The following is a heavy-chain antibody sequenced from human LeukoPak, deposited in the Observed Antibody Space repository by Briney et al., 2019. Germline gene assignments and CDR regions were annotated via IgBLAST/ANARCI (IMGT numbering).Heavy chain of an antibody. CDR1: GFTFSSYA. CDR2: ISGSGGST. D-gene: IGHD2-21*01. J-gene: IGHJ5*02. CDR3: AKVGIMIGWFDP. V-gene: IGHV3-23*01. Sequence: GGSLRLSCAASGFTFSSYAMSWVRQAPGKGLEWVSAISGSGGSTYYADSVKGRFTISRDSSKNTLYLQMNSLRAEDTAVYYCAKVGIMIGWFDPWGQGTLVTVSS.